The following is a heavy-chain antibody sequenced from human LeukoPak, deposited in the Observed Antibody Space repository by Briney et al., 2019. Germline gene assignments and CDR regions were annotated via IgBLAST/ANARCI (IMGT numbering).Heavy chain of an antibody. Sequence: PSETLSLTCTVSGGSISSYYWSWIRQPPGKGLEWIGYIYYSGSTNYNPSLKSRVTISVDTSKYQFSLKLSSVTAADTAVYYCARAPHYYDSSGYSYWGQGTLVTVSS. V-gene: IGHV4-59*01. D-gene: IGHD3-22*01. CDR3: ARAPHYYDSSGYSY. CDR2: IYYSGST. CDR1: GGSISSYY. J-gene: IGHJ4*02.